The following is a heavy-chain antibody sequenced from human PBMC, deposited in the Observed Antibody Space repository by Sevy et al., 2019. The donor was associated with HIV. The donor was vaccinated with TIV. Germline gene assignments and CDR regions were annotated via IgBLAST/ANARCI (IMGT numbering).Heavy chain of an antibody. CDR2: LTVGCGET. CDR1: GFTFSKYS. J-gene: IGHJ4*02. D-gene: IGHD2-8*01. CDR3: GRAGCTKPHEY. Sequence: GGSLRLSCAASGFTFSKYSMNWVRQPPGTGLEWVSTLTVGCGETNYADSVKGRFTISSDNSNSSMYLQMTNLEPEDTDVYSCGRAGCTKPHEYWGQGTLVTVSS. V-gene: IGHV3-23*01.